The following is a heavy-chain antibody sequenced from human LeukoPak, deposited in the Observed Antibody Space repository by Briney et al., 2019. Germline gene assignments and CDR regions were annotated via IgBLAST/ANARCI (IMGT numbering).Heavy chain of an antibody. J-gene: IGHJ4*02. CDR2: IYNGGNT. CDR1: GFDVSRNY. D-gene: IGHD4-23*01. Sequence: GGSLRLSCAASGFDVSRNYMNWVRQAPGKGLEWVSAIYNGGNTYYADSVKGRFTISRDNSKNTLYLQMNSLRAEDTAVYYCASAFYGGNPDAGYWGQGTLVTVSS. V-gene: IGHV3-53*01. CDR3: ASAFYGGNPDAGY.